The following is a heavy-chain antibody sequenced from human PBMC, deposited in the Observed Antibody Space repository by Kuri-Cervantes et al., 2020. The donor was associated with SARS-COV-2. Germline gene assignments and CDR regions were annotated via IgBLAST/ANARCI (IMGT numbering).Heavy chain of an antibody. CDR2: INPSGGST. Sequence: ASVKVSCKASGYTFTSYYMHWVRQAPGQGLEWMGIINPSGGSTSYAQKFQGRVTITADESTSTAYMELSSLRSEDTAVYYCARPERFFGVVIPQGGAFDIWGQGTMVTVSS. J-gene: IGHJ3*02. V-gene: IGHV1-46*01. CDR1: GYTFTSYY. D-gene: IGHD3-3*01. CDR3: ARPERFFGVVIPQGGAFDI.